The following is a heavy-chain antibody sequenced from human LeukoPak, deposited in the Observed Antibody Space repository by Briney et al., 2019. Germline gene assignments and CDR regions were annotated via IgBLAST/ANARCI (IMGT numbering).Heavy chain of an antibody. J-gene: IGHJ3*02. CDR2: ISHDGSSK. D-gene: IGHD2-2*01. Sequence: GGSLRLSCAASGFTFSSYAMHWVRQAPGKGLEWVAVISHDGSSKYYADSVNGRFTVSRDNSKDTLYLQMNSVRAEDSAIYYCARIKYCSGTNCYGALDIWGQGTMVTVSS. CDR3: ARIKYCSGTNCYGALDI. CDR1: GFTFSSYA. V-gene: IGHV3-30*04.